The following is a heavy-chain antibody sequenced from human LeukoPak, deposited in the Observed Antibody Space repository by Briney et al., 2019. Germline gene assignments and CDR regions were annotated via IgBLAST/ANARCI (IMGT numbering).Heavy chain of an antibody. CDR1: GYTFTGYY. CDR2: INPNSGGT. D-gene: IGHD3-10*01. CDR3: ARDEGNTRVRGVILYYFDY. V-gene: IGHV1-2*02. J-gene: IGHJ4*02. Sequence: VASVKVSCKASGYTFTGYYMHWVRQAPGQGLEWMGWINPNSGGTNYAQKFQGRVTMTRDTSISTAYMELSRLRSDDTAVYYCARDEGNTRVRGVILYYFDYWGQGTLVTVSS.